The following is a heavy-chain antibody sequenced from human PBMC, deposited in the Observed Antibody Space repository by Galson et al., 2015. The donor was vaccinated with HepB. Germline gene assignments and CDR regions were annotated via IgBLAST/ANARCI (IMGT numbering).Heavy chain of an antibody. CDR2: ITSTYSYT. V-gene: IGHV3-11*06. CDR1: GFTFSDYS. D-gene: IGHD4-17*01. CDR3: ARGDYGDYVDWFDS. J-gene: IGHJ5*01. Sequence: SLRLSCAASGFTFSDYSMSWVRQAPGKGLEWVSYITSTYSYTNYADSVKGRFTISRDNAKKSLYLQINSLRAEDTAVYYCARGDYGDYVDWFDSWGQGTLVTVSS.